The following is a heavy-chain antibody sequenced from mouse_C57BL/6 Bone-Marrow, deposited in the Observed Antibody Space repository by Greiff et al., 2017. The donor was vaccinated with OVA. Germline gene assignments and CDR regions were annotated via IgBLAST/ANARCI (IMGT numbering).Heavy chain of an antibody. J-gene: IGHJ2*01. CDR3: GRRKFPNYYGSSFDY. Sequence: VQLQQSGAELASPGASVTLSCKASGYTFTDHIMNWVKKRPGQGLEWIGRIYPVSGETNYNQKFMGKATFSVDRFSSTVYMVLNSLTSEDPAVYYCGRRKFPNYYGSSFDYWGPGPTLTVSS. V-gene: IGHV1-11*01. D-gene: IGHD1-1*01. CDR2: IYPVSGET. CDR1: GYTFTDHI.